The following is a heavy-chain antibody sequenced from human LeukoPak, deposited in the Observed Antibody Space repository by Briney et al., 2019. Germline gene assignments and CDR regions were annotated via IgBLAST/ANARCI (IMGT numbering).Heavy chain of an antibody. D-gene: IGHD1-26*01. CDR2: ISSSETYI. Sequence: GGSLRLSCAASGFTFSSYNMNWVRQAPGKGLEWVSAISSSETYIYYADSVKGRFTISRDNAKNSLYLQMNSLRAEDTAVYYCARDLRLVGARTDDAFDIWGQGTMVTVSS. J-gene: IGHJ3*02. V-gene: IGHV3-21*01. CDR3: ARDLRLVGARTDDAFDI. CDR1: GFTFSSYN.